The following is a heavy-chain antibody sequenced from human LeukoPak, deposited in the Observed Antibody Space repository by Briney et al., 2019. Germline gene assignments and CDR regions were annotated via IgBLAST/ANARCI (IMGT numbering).Heavy chain of an antibody. V-gene: IGHV1-18*01. CDR1: GYTFTAHG. CDR2: ITTYSGDT. Sequence: GSVKVSCKASGYTFTAHGISWVRQAPGQGLEWMGWITTYSGDTNYAQKFQDRVTMTRDTSTSTVYMELSSLRSEDTAVYYCARPEAAAGTGFDYWGQGTLVTVSS. CDR3: ARPEAAAGTGFDY. J-gene: IGHJ4*02. D-gene: IGHD6-13*01.